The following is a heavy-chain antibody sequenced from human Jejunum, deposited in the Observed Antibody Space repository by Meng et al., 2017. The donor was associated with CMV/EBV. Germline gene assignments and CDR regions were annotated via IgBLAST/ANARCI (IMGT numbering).Heavy chain of an antibody. Sequence: EVQLVASGGDLVQPGESLRLSCAASGLTVSSNYMSWLRQAPGKGLEWVSALYSGGNTYYADSVKGRFTLSRDNSKNTLYLQMSSLGVEDTAVYYCASGYIEGHHLGYWGQGTLVTVSS. D-gene: IGHD6-13*01. CDR2: LYSGGNT. V-gene: IGHV3-66*01. CDR3: ASGYIEGHHLGY. J-gene: IGHJ4*02. CDR1: GLTVSSNY.